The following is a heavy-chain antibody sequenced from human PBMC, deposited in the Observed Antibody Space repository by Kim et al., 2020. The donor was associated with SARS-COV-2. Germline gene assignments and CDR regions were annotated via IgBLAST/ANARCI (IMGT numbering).Heavy chain of an antibody. Sequence: SVKVSCKASGGTFSSYAISWVRQAPGQGLEWMGGIIPIFGTANYAQKFQGRVTITADESTSTANMELSSLRSEDTAVYYCARDTLGYCSGGSCYNNWGQGTLVTVSS. CDR2: IIPIFGTA. D-gene: IGHD2-15*01. CDR3: ARDTLGYCSGGSCYNN. J-gene: IGHJ4*02. CDR1: GGTFSSYA. V-gene: IGHV1-69*13.